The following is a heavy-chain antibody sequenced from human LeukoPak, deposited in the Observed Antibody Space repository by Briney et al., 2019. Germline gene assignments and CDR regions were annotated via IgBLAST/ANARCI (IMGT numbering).Heavy chain of an antibody. J-gene: IGHJ4*02. CDR1: GFTVSSNY. CDR2: IYSGGST. CDR3: ARLIRTTVTDFDY. V-gene: IGHV3-66*02. Sequence: GGSLRLSCAASGFTVSSNYMSWVRQAPGKGLEWVSVIYSGGSTYYADSVKGRFTISRDNSKNTLYLQMNSLRAEDTAVYYCARLIRTTVTDFDYGGQGTLVSVS. D-gene: IGHD4-17*01.